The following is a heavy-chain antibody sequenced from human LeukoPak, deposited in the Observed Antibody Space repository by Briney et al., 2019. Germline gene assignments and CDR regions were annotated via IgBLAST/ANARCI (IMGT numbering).Heavy chain of an antibody. CDR1: GGTFTSYG. D-gene: IGHD3-3*01. V-gene: IGHV1-18*01. CDR2: ISAYNGNT. J-gene: IGHJ6*03. Sequence: GSSVKVSCKASGGTFTSYGISWVRQAPGQGLEWMGWISAYNGNTNYAQKLQGRVTMTTDTSTSTAYMELRSLRSDDTAVYYCARLYYDFWSGYSHYYYYMDVWGKGTTVTVSS. CDR3: ARLYYDFWSGYSHYYYYMDV.